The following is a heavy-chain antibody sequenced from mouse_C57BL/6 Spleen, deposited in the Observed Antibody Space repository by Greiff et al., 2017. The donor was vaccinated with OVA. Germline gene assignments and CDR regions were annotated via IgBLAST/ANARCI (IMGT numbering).Heavy chain of an antibody. Sequence: DVMLVESGGGLVQPGGSLKLSCAASGFTFSDYYMYWVRQTPEKRLEWVAYISNGGGSTYYPDTVKGRFTISRDNAKNTLYLQMSRLKSEDTAMYYCARGGDYDGFAYWGQGTLVTVSA. J-gene: IGHJ3*01. CDR1: GFTFSDYY. CDR3: ARGGDYDGFAY. V-gene: IGHV5-12*01. CDR2: ISNGGGST. D-gene: IGHD2-4*01.